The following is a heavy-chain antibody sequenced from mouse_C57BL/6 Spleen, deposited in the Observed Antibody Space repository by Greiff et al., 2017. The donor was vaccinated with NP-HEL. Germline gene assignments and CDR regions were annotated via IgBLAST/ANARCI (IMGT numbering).Heavy chain of an antibody. D-gene: IGHD2-5*01. CDR1: GYTFTSYW. J-gene: IGHJ2*01. CDR3: ARSNYEGANY. V-gene: IGHV1-50*01. Sequence: QVHVKQPGAELVKPGASVKLSCKASGYTFTSYWMQWVKQRPGQGLEWIGEIDPSDSYTNYNQKFKGKATLTVDTSSSTAYMQLSSLTSEDSAVYYCARSNYEGANYWGQGTTLTVSS. CDR2: IDPSDSYT.